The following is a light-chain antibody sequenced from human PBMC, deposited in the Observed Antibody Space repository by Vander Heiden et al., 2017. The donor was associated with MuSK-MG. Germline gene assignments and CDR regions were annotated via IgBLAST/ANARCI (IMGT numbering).Light chain of an antibody. CDR3: QRRSNSLT. CDR1: QSVSSS. CDR2: DAS. Sequence: EIVLTQSPATLSLSPGARATLSCRASQSVSSSLAWYQQKPGQAPRLLIYDASNRATGIQARCSGSGSGTDFTLTISSLEPEDFAVYYCQRRSNSLTFGGGTKVEIK. V-gene: IGKV3-11*01. J-gene: IGKJ4*01.